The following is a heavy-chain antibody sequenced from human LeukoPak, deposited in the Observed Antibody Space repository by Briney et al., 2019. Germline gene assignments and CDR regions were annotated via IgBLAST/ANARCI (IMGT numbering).Heavy chain of an antibody. CDR3: ARMDSSGWYRRLDDY. J-gene: IGHJ4*02. D-gene: IGHD6-19*01. Sequence: ASVKVSCKASGYTFTSYAMNWVRQAPGQVLEWMGWISAYNGNTNYAQKRQGRVTMTTDTSTSTAYMELRSLRSDDTAVYYCARMDSSGWYRRLDDYWGQGTLVTVSS. CDR1: GYTFTSYA. CDR2: ISAYNGNT. V-gene: IGHV1-18*01.